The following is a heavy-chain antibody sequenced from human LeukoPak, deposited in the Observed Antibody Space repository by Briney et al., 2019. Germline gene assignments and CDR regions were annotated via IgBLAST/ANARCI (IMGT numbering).Heavy chain of an antibody. CDR1: GGTFSSYA. CDR2: IIPIFGTA. Sequence: SVTVSCKASGGTFSSYAISWVRQAPGQGLEWMGGIIPIFGTANYAQKFQGRVTITADKSTSTAYMELSSLRSEDTAVYYCARELLPGWAPAMAKGAYFDYWGQGTLVTVSS. CDR3: ARELLPGWAPAMAKGAYFDY. V-gene: IGHV1-69*06. J-gene: IGHJ4*02. D-gene: IGHD5-18*01.